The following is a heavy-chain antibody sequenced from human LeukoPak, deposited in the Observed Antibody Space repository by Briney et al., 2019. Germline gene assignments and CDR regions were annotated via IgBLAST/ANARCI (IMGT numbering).Heavy chain of an antibody. V-gene: IGHV3-33*01. CDR1: GFTFSSYG. CDR2: IWYDGSNK. CDR3: ARARNTYSSGAYGMDV. J-gene: IGHJ6*02. Sequence: GGSLRLSCAASGFTFSSYGMHWVRQAPGKGLEWVAVIWYDGSNKYYADSVKGRFTISRDNSKNTLYLQMNSLRAEDTAVYYCARARNTYSSGAYGMDVWAKGPRSPSP. D-gene: IGHD6-25*01.